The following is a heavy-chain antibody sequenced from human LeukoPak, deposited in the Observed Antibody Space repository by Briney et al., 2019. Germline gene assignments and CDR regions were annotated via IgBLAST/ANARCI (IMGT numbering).Heavy chain of an antibody. CDR3: ARDDSYYGMDV. Sequence: SETLPLTCTVSGGSISSYYWSWIRQPPGKGLEWIGYIYYSGSTNYNPSLKSRVTISVDTSKNQFSLKLSSVTAADTAVYYCARDDSYYGMDVWGQGTTVTVSS. J-gene: IGHJ6*02. CDR2: IYYSGST. CDR1: GGSISSYY. V-gene: IGHV4-59*01.